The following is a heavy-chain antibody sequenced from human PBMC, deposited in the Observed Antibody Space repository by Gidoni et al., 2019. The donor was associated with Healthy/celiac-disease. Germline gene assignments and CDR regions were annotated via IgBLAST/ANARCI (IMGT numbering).Heavy chain of an antibody. CDR2: IYSGGST. Sequence: EVQLVESGGGLVQPGGSLRLSCAASGFTVSSNYMSWVRQAPGKGLEWVSVIYSGGSTYYADSVKGRFTISRDISKNTLYLQMNSLRAEDTAVYYCASFGVVIKDAFDIWGQGTMVTVSS. D-gene: IGHD3-3*01. CDR3: ASFGVVIKDAFDI. V-gene: IGHV3-66*01. J-gene: IGHJ3*02. CDR1: GFTVSSNY.